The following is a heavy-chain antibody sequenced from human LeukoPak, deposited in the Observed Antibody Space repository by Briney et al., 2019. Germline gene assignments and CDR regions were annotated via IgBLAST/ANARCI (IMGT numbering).Heavy chain of an antibody. D-gene: IGHD5-18*01. CDR1: GFTFSSYA. J-gene: IGHJ5*02. CDR3: ARDPGYRGESGWFDP. V-gene: IGHV3-23*01. Sequence: GGSLRLSCAASGFTFSSYAMSWVRQAPGKGLEWVSAISGSGGSTYYADSVKGRFTISRDNSKNTLYLQMNSLRAEDTAVYYCARDPGYRGESGWFDPWGQGTLVTVSS. CDR2: ISGSGGST.